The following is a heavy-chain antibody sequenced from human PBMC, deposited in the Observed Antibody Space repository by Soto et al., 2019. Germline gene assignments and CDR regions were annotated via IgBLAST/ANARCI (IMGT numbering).Heavy chain of an antibody. D-gene: IGHD4-4*01. CDR2: IYYSGST. J-gene: IGHJ4*02. V-gene: IGHV4-59*01. CDR1: GDSISSFY. Sequence: SETLSLTCTVSGDSISSFYWSWVRQPPGKGLEWIGYIYYSGSTSYNPSLESRVTISVDTSENQFSLKLSSVTAADTAVYYCARLRRMTAITVSYYFDYWGQGTLVTVSS. CDR3: ARLRRMTAITVSYYFDY.